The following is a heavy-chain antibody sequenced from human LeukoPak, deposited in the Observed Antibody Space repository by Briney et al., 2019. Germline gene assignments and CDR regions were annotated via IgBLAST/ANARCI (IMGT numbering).Heavy chain of an antibody. V-gene: IGHV3-66*01. CDR3: ATGERMVRGDGVDY. Sequence: PGGSLRLSSAASGFAFRNNYMSWVRQAPGKGLEWVSVIYSGGSTYYADSVKGRFTISRDNSKNTLYLQMNSLRAEDTAVYFCATGERMVRGDGVDYWGQGTLVTVSS. CDR1: GFAFRNNY. J-gene: IGHJ4*02. D-gene: IGHD3-10*01. CDR2: IYSGGST.